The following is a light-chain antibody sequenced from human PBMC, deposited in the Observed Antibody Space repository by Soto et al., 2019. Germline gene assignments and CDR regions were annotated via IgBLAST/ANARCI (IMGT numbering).Light chain of an antibody. J-gene: IGLJ1*01. CDR3: QSWGTGSHYV. CDR1: SGHSSYA. V-gene: IGLV4-69*01. CDR2: LNSDGSH. Sequence: QPVLTQSPSASASLGASVKLTCTLSSGHSSYAIAWHQQQPEKGPRYLMTLNSDGSHSKGDGIPDRFSGSSSGAERYLTISSLQSEDEADYYCQSWGTGSHYVFGTGTKLTVL.